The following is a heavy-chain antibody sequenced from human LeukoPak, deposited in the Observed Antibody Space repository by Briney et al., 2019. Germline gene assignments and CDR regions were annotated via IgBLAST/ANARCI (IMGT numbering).Heavy chain of an antibody. Sequence: GASVKVSCKVSGYTLTELPIHWVRQAPGKGLEWMGGFDPDDGETVYAQMFQGRDTMTEDTSSDTASMELSSLRSEDTAVYYCATGTSGSYYVGIVRPIDYWGQGTLVTVSS. V-gene: IGHV1-24*01. D-gene: IGHD1-26*01. CDR1: GYTLTELP. CDR2: FDPDDGET. J-gene: IGHJ4*02. CDR3: ATGTSGSYYVGIVRPIDY.